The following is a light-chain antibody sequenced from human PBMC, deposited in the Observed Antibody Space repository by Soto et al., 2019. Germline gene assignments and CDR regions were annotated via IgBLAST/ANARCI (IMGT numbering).Light chain of an antibody. J-gene: IGLJ2*01. Sequence: QSALTQPASVSGSPGQSITICCTGTNSDVGAYPYVSWYQQHPGNAPKLLIYEVADRPSGVSDRFSGSKSGNTASLTISALQAEDEAVYYCSSYATSGTNVIFGGGTKVTVL. CDR3: SSYATSGTNVI. V-gene: IGLV2-14*03. CDR1: NSDVGAYPY. CDR2: EVA.